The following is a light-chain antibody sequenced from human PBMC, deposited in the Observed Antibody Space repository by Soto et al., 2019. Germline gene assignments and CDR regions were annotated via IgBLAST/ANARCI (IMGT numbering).Light chain of an antibody. CDR1: SSDVGAYNF. CDR3: SSYAGSHTYEV. Sequence: QSVLTQPRSVSGSPGQSVTISCTGTSSDVGAYNFVSWYQQTPGKAPKLIIYDVVKRPSGVPDRFSGSKSGNTASLTISGLQTEDEADYHCSSYAGSHTYEVFGGGTKVTVL. V-gene: IGLV2-11*01. CDR2: DVV. J-gene: IGLJ3*02.